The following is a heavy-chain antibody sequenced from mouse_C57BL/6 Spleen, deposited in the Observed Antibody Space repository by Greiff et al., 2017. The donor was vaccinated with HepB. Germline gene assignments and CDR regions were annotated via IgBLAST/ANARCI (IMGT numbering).Heavy chain of an antibody. Sequence: EVQRVESGGGLVKPGGSLKLSCAASGFTFSSYAMSWVRQTPEKRLEWVATISDGGSYTYYPDNVKGRFTISRDNAKNNLYLQMSHLKSEDTAMYYCARDPSYGNYPYYAMDYWGQGTSVTVSS. CDR1: GFTFSSYA. J-gene: IGHJ4*01. V-gene: IGHV5-4*01. D-gene: IGHD2-1*01. CDR2: ISDGGSYT. CDR3: ARDPSYGNYPYYAMDY.